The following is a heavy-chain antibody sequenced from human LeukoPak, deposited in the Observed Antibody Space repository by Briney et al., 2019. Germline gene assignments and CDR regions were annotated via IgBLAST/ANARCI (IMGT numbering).Heavy chain of an antibody. Sequence: GGSLRLSCAASGFTFSSYWMHWVRQAPGEGLVCVSRINSDGTSTTYADSVKGRFTISRDNARNTLYMQVNSLRAEDTAVYYCARATLDIVGATRTFDYWGQGTLVTVSS. CDR2: INSDGTST. J-gene: IGHJ4*02. D-gene: IGHD2-2*03. CDR3: ARATLDIVGATRTFDY. V-gene: IGHV3-74*01. CDR1: GFTFSSYW.